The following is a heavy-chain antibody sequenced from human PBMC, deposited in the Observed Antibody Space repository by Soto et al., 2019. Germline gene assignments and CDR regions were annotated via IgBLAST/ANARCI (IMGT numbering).Heavy chain of an antibody. J-gene: IGHJ5*02. V-gene: IGHV3-9*01. CDR3: AKEYCTNGVCYYNWFDP. D-gene: IGHD2-8*01. Sequence: SLKISCAASGFTFDDYAMHWVRQAPGKGLEWVSGISWNSGSIGYADSVKGRFTISRDNAKNSLYLQMNSLRAEDTALYYCAKEYCTNGVCYYNWFDPWGQGTLVTVSS. CDR1: GFTFDDYA. CDR2: ISWNSGSI.